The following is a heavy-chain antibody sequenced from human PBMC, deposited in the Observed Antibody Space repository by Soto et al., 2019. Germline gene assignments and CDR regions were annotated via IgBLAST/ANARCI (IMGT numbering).Heavy chain of an antibody. J-gene: IGHJ3*02. D-gene: IGHD6-19*01. CDR3: ARDRQWLVPGHAFDI. V-gene: IGHV3-33*01. CDR2: IWYDGSNK. CDR1: GFTFSSYG. Sequence: QVQLVESGGGVVQPGRSLRLSCAASGFTFSSYGMHWVRQAPGKGLEWVAVIWYDGSNKYYADSVKGRFTISRDNSKNTLYLQMNSLRAEDTAVYYCARDRQWLVPGHAFDIWGQGTMVTVSS.